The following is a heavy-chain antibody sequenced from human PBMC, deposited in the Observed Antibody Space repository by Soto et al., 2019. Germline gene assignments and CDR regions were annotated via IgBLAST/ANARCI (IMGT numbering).Heavy chain of an antibody. D-gene: IGHD6-13*01. CDR1: GFTFSSYA. J-gene: IGHJ5*02. Sequence: QVQLVESGGGVVQPGRSLRLSCAASGFTFSSYAMHWVHQAPGKGLEWVAVISYDGSNKYYADSVKGRFTISRDNSKNTLYLQMNSLRAEDTAVYYCARGGFSGFVSSSWFDPWGQGTLVTVSS. CDR2: ISYDGSNK. CDR3: ARGGFSGFVSSSWFDP. V-gene: IGHV3-30-3*01.